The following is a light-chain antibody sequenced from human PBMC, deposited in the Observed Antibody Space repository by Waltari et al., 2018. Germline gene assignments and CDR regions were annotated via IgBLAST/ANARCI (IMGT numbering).Light chain of an antibody. CDR1: QSISSY. Sequence: LSASVGDRVTITCRASQSISSYLNWYQQKPGKAPKLLIYAASSLQSGVPSRFSGSGSGTDFTLTISSLQPEDFATYYCQQSYSTPYTFGQGTKLEIK. CDR3: QQSYSTPYT. V-gene: IGKV1-39*01. CDR2: AAS. J-gene: IGKJ2*01.